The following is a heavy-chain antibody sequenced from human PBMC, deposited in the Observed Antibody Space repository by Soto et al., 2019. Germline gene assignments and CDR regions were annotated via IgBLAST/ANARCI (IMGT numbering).Heavy chain of an antibody. Sequence: ESGGGVVQPGRSLRLSCTASRFTFSSYGMHWVRQAPGKGLEWVAVISHDGSNKYYADSVKGRFTISRDNSKNTLYLQMNSLRAEDTAVYYCAKDDNYDYVWGTYRSLYFDYWGRGTLVTVSS. J-gene: IGHJ4*02. CDR3: AKDDNYDYVWGTYRSLYFDY. V-gene: IGHV3-30*18. CDR1: RFTFSSYG. CDR2: ISHDGSNK. D-gene: IGHD3-16*02.